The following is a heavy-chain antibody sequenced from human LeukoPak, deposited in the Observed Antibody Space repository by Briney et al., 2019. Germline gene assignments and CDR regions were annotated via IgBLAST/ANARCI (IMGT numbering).Heavy chain of an antibody. CDR2: INSDGSST. CDR3: ALVAGTSYFDY. J-gene: IGHJ4*02. Sequence: GGSLRLSCAASGFTFSSYWMHLVRQAPGKGLVWVSRINSDGSSTSYADSVKGRFTISRDNAKNTLYLQMNSLRAEDTAVYYCALVAGTSYFDYWGQGTLVTVSS. CDR1: GFTFSSYW. V-gene: IGHV3-74*01. D-gene: IGHD6-19*01.